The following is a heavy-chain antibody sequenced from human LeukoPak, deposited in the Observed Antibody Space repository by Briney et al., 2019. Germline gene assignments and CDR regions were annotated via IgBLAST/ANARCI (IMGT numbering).Heavy chain of an antibody. J-gene: IGHJ6*02. CDR1: GGSFSGYY. D-gene: IGHD2-15*01. V-gene: IGHV4-59*01. CDR2: IYYSGST. CDR3: ARDTHGGRTRNYYYGMDV. Sequence: SETLSLTCAVYGGSFSGYYWSWIRQPPGKGLEWIGYIYYSGSTNYNPSLKSRVTISVDTSKNQFSLKLSSVTAADTAVYYCARDTHGGRTRNYYYGMDVWGQGTTVTVSS.